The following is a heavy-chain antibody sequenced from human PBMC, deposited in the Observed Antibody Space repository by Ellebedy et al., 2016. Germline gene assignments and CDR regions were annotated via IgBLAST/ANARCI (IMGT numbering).Heavy chain of an antibody. D-gene: IGHD3-16*01. Sequence: GGSLRLSCAASGFTLSDHYMDWVRQAPGKGLEWVGRSKNKINSYTTEYAASVQGRFTISRDDSRKSVDLQMNSLKTEDTAVYYCALHWGVGDRGRNWGQGTLVTVSS. CDR2: SKNKINSYTT. J-gene: IGHJ4*02. CDR3: ALHWGVGDRGRN. CDR1: GFTLSDHY. V-gene: IGHV3-72*01.